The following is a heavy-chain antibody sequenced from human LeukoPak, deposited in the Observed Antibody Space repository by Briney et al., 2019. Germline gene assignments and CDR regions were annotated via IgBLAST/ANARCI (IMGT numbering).Heavy chain of an antibody. CDR1: GFTFSSYA. Sequence: GGSLRLSCAASGFTFSSYAMSWVRQAPGKGLEWVSAISTSGDSTYYADSVKGRFTISRDNSKNTLYLQMNSLRAEDTAVYYCAKDIDSGSRTDAFDIWGQGTMVTVSS. CDR2: ISTSGDST. J-gene: IGHJ3*02. D-gene: IGHD1-26*01. CDR3: AKDIDSGSRTDAFDI. V-gene: IGHV3-23*01.